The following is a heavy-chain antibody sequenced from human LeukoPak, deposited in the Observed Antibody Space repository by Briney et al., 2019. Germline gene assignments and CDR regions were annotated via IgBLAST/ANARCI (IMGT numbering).Heavy chain of an antibody. CDR3: AKGSITMVRGAPNWFDP. V-gene: IGHV3-9*01. D-gene: IGHD3-10*01. J-gene: IGHJ5*02. CDR1: GFTVSSNY. CDR2: ISWNSGSI. Sequence: PGGSLRLSCAASGFTVSSNYMSWVRQAPGKGLEWVSGISWNSGSIGYADSVKGRFTISRDNAKNSLYLQTNSLRAEDTALYYCAKGSITMVRGAPNWFDPWDQGTLVTVSS.